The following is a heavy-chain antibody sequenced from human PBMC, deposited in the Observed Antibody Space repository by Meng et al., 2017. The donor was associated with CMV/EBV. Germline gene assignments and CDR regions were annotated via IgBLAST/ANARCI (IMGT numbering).Heavy chain of an antibody. J-gene: IGHJ4*02. CDR2: INHSGST. Sequence: GSLRLSCAVYGGSFSGYYWSWIRQPPGKGLEWIGEINHSGSTNYNPSLKSRVTISVDTSKNQFSLKLSSVTAAGTAVYYCARRDGYKGGLDYWGQGTLVTVSS. V-gene: IGHV4-34*01. CDR3: ARRDGYKGGLDY. D-gene: IGHD5-24*01. CDR1: GGSFSGYY.